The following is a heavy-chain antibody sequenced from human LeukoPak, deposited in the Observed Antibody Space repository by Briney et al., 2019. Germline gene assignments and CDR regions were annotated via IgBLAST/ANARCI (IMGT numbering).Heavy chain of an antibody. CDR1: GFTFSSYW. J-gene: IGHJ4*02. CDR2: INSDGSST. D-gene: IGHD3-3*01. CDR3: ARGKEHYDFDY. Sequence: GGSLRLSCAASGFTFSSYWMHWVRQAPGKGLLWVSRINSDGSSTSYADSVKGRFTISRDNAKNTLYLQMNSLRAEDTAVYYCARGKEHYDFDYWGQGTLVTVSS. V-gene: IGHV3-74*01.